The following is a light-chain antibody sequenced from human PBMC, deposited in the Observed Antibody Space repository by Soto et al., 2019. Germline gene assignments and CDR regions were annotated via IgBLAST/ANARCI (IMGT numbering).Light chain of an antibody. V-gene: IGKV3-11*01. CDR1: QSVRSS. CDR2: DAS. CDR3: QQRYYWPLT. J-gene: IGKJ5*01. Sequence: EIVLTQSPATLSLSPGERATLSCRASQSVRSSLAWYQQKPGQPPSLLIYDASNRAPGIPARFSGSESGTDFTLTITSLEPEDFAVYYCQQRYYWPLTFGQGTRLEIQ.